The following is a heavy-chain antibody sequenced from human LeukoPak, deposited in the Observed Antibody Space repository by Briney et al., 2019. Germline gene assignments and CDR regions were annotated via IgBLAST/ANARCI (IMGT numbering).Heavy chain of an antibody. Sequence: SETLSLTCAVYGGSFSGYYWSWIRQPPGKGLEWIGEINRSGSTNYNPSLKSRVTISVDTSKNQFSLRLSSVTAADTAVYYCARGRLGSSGWWEYFQHWGQGTLVTVSS. V-gene: IGHV4-34*01. CDR1: GGSFSGYY. CDR3: ARGRLGSSGWWEYFQH. D-gene: IGHD6-19*01. CDR2: INRSGST. J-gene: IGHJ1*01.